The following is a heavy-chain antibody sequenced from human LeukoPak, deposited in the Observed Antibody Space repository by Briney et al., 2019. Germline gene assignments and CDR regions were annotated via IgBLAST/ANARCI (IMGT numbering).Heavy chain of an antibody. CDR3: ARSSALTFGGVIVNWFDP. J-gene: IGHJ5*02. CDR2: IYYSGST. CDR1: GGSISNYY. D-gene: IGHD3-16*02. Sequence: SETLSLTCTVSGGSISNYYWSWIRQPPGKGLEWIGYIYYSGSTNYNPSLKSRVTISVDTSKNQFSLKLSSVTAADTAVYYCARSSALTFGGVIVNWFDPWGQGTLVTVSS. V-gene: IGHV4-59*08.